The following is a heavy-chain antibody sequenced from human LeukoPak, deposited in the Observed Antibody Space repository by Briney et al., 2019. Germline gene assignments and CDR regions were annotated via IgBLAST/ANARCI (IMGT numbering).Heavy chain of an antibody. CDR1: GFTFSSHW. D-gene: IGHD1-26*01. J-gene: IGHJ4*02. CDR3: TRGQLGEWELFD. V-gene: IGHV3-7*01. Sequence: GGSLRLSCAASGFTFSSHWMSWVRQAPGKGLEWVGNIKQDGSQKYYMDSVKGRFTISRDNARKSLYLKMNSLRAEDTAVYYCTRGQLGEWELFDWGQGTLVTVSS. CDR2: IKQDGSQK.